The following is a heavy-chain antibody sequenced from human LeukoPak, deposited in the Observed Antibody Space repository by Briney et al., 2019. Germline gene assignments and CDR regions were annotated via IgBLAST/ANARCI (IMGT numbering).Heavy chain of an antibody. D-gene: IGHD3-10*01. J-gene: IGHJ4*02. CDR2: IKGDETYT. V-gene: IGHV3-74*01. CDR3: ARGRYYYGSGSPYYFDY. CDR1: GFTFRSHW. Sequence: GGSLRLSCAASGFTFRSHWMHWVRQAPGKGLVWVSRIKGDETYTNHADSVKGRFTISRHNSKNTLYLQMNSLRAEDTAVYYCARGRYYYGSGSPYYFDYWGQGTLVTVSS.